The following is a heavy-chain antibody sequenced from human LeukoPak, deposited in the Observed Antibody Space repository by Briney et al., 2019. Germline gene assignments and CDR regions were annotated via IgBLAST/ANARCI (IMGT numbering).Heavy chain of an antibody. CDR3: ARDHSSSSPFDY. Sequence: GRSLRLSCAASGFTFSSYAMHWVRQAPGKGLEWVAVISYDGSNKYYADSVKGRFTISRDNSKNTLYLQMNSLRAEDTAVYYCARDHSSSSPFDYWGQGTLVTVSS. CDR1: GFTFSSYA. V-gene: IGHV3-30-3*01. J-gene: IGHJ4*02. D-gene: IGHD6-6*01. CDR2: ISYDGSNK.